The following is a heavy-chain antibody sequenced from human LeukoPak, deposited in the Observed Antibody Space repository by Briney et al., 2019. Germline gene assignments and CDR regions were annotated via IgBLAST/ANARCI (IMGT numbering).Heavy chain of an antibody. CDR3: ARGAGRGGYYLDY. Sequence: GGSPRLSCAASGFTFSRYSMNWVRQAPGKGLEWVSYISGSSSTIYYAGSVKGRFTISRDNAKNSLYLQMNSLRDEDTAVYYCARGAGRGGYYLDYWGQGTLVSVSS. D-gene: IGHD6-13*01. J-gene: IGHJ4*02. V-gene: IGHV3-48*02. CDR2: ISGSSSTI. CDR1: GFTFSRYS.